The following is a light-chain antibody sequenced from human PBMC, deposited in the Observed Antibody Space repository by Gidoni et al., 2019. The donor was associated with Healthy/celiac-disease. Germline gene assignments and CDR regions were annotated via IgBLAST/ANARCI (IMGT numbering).Light chain of an antibody. CDR1: QGISSY. Sequence: DIQLTQSPSFLSASVGDSVTITCRASQGISSYLAWYQQKPGKAPKLLSYAASTLQSGVPSRFSDSGSGTEFTLTISSLQPEDFATYYWQQLNSYLMYTFGQGTKLEIK. CDR2: AAS. J-gene: IGKJ2*01. V-gene: IGKV1-9*01. CDR3: QQLNSYLMYT.